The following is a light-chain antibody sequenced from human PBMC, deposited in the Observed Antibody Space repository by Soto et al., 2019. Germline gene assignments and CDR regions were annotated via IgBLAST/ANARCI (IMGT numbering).Light chain of an antibody. V-gene: IGKV3-15*01. J-gene: IGKJ1*01. Sequence: IVLTQSPATLSVSAGERATLSCKASQSVSSDLAWYQQKPGQAPRLLIYDASTRAIGIPARFSGSGSGTEFTLTISSLQSEDFAVYYCQQYNNWPRTFGQGTKVDIK. CDR3: QQYNNWPRT. CDR1: QSVSSD. CDR2: DAS.